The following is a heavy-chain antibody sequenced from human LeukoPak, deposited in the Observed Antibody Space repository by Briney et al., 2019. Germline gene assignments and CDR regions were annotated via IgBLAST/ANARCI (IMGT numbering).Heavy chain of an antibody. CDR3: ARVAPQYGYCSSTSCSFDY. V-gene: IGHV4-39*07. J-gene: IGHJ4*02. CDR2: IYYSGST. Sequence: SETLSLTCTVSGGSISSSSYYWGWIRQPPGKGLVWIGSIYYSGSTYYNPSLKSRVTISVDTSKNQFSLKLSSVTAADTAVYYCARVAPQYGYCSSTSCSFDYWGQGTLVTVSS. D-gene: IGHD2-2*01. CDR1: GGSISSSSYY.